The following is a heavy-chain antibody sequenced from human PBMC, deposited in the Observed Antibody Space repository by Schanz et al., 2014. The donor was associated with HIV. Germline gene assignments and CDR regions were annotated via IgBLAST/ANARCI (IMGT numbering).Heavy chain of an antibody. CDR2: ISTSNGNT. Sequence: QVQLVQSGAEVKKPGSSVKVSCKASGGTFSIYAISWVRQAPGQGLEWMGWISTSNGNTNYAQKFQGRVTMTTDTSTSTAYMELSSLRSEDTAVYYCARRGLVGATLYYYYYGMDVWGQGTTVTVSS. V-gene: IGHV1-18*01. J-gene: IGHJ6*02. CDR1: GGTFSIYA. D-gene: IGHD1-26*01. CDR3: ARRGLVGATLYYYYYGMDV.